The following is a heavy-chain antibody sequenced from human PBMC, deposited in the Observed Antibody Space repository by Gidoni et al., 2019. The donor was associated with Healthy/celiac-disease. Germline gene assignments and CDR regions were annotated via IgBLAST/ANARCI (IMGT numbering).Heavy chain of an antibody. CDR1: GGSISSGSYY. Sequence: QVQLQESGPGLVKPSQTLSLTCTVSGGSISSGSYYWSWIRQPAGKGLEWIGRIYTSGSTNYNPSLKSRVTISVDTSKNQFSLKLISVTAADTAVYYCARAVSPYYYYYMDVWGKGTTVTVSS. CDR2: IYTSGST. J-gene: IGHJ6*03. CDR3: ARAVSPYYYYYMDV. V-gene: IGHV4-61*02. D-gene: IGHD2-8*01.